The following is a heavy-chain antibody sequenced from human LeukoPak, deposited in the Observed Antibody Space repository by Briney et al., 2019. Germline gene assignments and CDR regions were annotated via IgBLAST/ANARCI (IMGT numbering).Heavy chain of an antibody. CDR2: INHSGST. V-gene: IGHV4-34*01. CDR3: ARGGSIAEFDY. D-gene: IGHD6-6*01. J-gene: IGHJ4*02. CDR1: GFTFSSYA. Sequence: GSLRLSCAASGFTFSSYAMSWVRQPPGKGLEWIGEINHSGSTNYNPSLKSRVTISVDTSRNRFSLKLSSVTAADTAVYYCARGGSIAEFDYWGQGTLVTVSS.